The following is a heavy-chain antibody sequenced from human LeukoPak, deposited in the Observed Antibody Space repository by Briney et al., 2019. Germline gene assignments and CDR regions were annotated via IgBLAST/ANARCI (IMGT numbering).Heavy chain of an antibody. CDR1: GFTVSSNY. D-gene: IGHD1-26*01. Sequence: GGSLRLSCAASGFTVSSNYMNWVRQAPGKGLEWVSVIYSGGSTYYADSVKGRFTISRDNSKNTLYLQMNSLRAEDTAVYYCAKANSGSYRAAFDIWGQGTMVTVSS. CDR2: IYSGGST. J-gene: IGHJ3*02. V-gene: IGHV3-53*01. CDR3: AKANSGSYRAAFDI.